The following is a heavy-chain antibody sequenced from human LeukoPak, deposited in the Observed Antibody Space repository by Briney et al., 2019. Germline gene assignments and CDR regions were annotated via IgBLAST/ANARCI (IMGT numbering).Heavy chain of an antibody. CDR1: GFTFSSYA. CDR3: AKDRIQSYIAATGTSFDN. J-gene: IGHJ4*02. D-gene: IGHD6-13*01. CDR2: ISGRGGST. V-gene: IGHV3-23*01. Sequence: GGSLRLSCAASGFTFSSYAMSGVRQAPGKGLEGVSGISGRGGSTFYADSVKGRVTISRDNSKNTLYLQMNSLRAEDTAVYYCAKDRIQSYIAATGTSFDNWGQGTLVTVSS.